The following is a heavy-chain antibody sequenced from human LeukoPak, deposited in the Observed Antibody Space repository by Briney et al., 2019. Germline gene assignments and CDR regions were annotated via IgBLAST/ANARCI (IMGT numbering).Heavy chain of an antibody. D-gene: IGHD3-3*01. J-gene: IGHJ5*02. CDR1: GFTVSSNY. CDR2: IYSGGST. CDR3: AKGTITIFGVVTQNWFDP. Sequence: GGSPRLSCAASGFTVSSNYMSWVRQAPGKGLEWVSVIYSGGSTYYADSVKGRFTISRDNSKNTLYLQMNSLRAEDTAVYYCAKGTITIFGVVTQNWFDPWGQGTLVTVSS. V-gene: IGHV3-53*01.